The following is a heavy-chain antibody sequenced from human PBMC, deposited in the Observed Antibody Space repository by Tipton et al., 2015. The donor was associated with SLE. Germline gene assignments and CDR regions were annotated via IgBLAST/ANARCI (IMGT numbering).Heavy chain of an antibody. Sequence: TLSLTCTVSGSPISSSSYYWGWIRQPPGKGLEWIGSIYYSGSTYYNPSLKSRVTISVDTSKNQFSLKLSSVTAADTAVYYCRLITITALLDYWCQGTLVTVSS. CDR1: GSPISSSSYY. V-gene: IGHV4-39*07. D-gene: IGHD3-16*01. CDR2: IYYSGST. CDR3: RLITITALLDY. J-gene: IGHJ4*02.